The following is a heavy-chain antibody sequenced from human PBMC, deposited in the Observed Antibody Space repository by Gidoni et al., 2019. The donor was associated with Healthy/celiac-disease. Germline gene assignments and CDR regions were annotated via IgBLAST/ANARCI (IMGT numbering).Heavy chain of an antibody. CDR3: ASQGVLSGYSYETKKPYAFDI. CDR1: GFPFSSYS. V-gene: IGHV3-48*02. D-gene: IGHD5-18*01. Sequence: VQLVESGGGLVQPGGSLRLSCSASGFPFSSYSIDWVRQAPGTGLEGVSYISSSSSTIYYADSVKGRFTISRDNAKNSLYLQMNSLRDEDTAVYYCASQGVLSGYSYETKKPYAFDIWGQGTMVTVSS. J-gene: IGHJ3*02. CDR2: ISSSSSTI.